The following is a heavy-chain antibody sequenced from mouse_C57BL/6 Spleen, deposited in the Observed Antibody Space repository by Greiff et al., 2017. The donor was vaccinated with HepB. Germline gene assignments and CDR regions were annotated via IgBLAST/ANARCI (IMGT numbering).Heavy chain of an antibody. D-gene: IGHD2-4*01. CDR2: IDPETGGT. Sequence: QVQLQQSGAELVRPGASVTLSCKASGYTFTDYEMHWVKQTPVHGLEWIGAIDPETGGTAYNQKFKGKAILTADKSSSTAYMELRSLTSEDSAVYYCTRWALRRGEGYAMDYWGQGTSVTVSS. CDR1: GYTFTDYE. CDR3: TRWALRRGEGYAMDY. V-gene: IGHV1-15*01. J-gene: IGHJ4*01.